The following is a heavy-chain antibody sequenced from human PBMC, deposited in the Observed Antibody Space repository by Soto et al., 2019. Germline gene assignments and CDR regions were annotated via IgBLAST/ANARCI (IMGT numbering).Heavy chain of an antibody. J-gene: IGHJ6*02. V-gene: IGHV5-10-1*03. D-gene: IGHD6-19*01. CDR3: ACAEESDDGGWYNYYYGMDV. Sequence: EVQLVQSGAEVKKPGESLRISCKGSGYSFTSYWISWVRQMPGKGLEWMGRIDPSDSYTNYSPSFQGHVTISADKSISTAYLQWSSLKASDTAMYYCACAEESDDGGWYNYYYGMDVWGQGTTVTVSS. CDR2: IDPSDSYT. CDR1: GYSFTSYW.